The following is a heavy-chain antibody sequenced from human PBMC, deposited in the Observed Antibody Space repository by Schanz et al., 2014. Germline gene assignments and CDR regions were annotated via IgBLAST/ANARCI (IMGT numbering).Heavy chain of an antibody. D-gene: IGHD3-10*01. CDR3: AKGRFGELSAFDT. CDR1: GFTFSSYA. Sequence: EVQVVESGGGLVQPGGSLRLSCAASGFTFSSYAMSWVRQAPGKGLEWVSAISGGGGTTYYADSVKGRFTISRDNSKNTLYLQMNSLRAEDTAVYYCAKGRFGELSAFDTWGQGPMVTVSS. V-gene: IGHV3-23*04. J-gene: IGHJ3*02. CDR2: ISGGGGTT.